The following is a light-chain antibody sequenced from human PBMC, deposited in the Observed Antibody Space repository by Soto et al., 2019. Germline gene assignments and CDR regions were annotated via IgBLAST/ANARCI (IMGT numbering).Light chain of an antibody. CDR1: QSVSSY. J-gene: IGKJ5*01. CDR2: DAS. V-gene: IGKV3-11*01. Sequence: EILLTQSPATLSLSPGERATLSCRASQSVSSYLAWYQQKPGQAPRLLIYDASNRATGIPARFSGSGSGTDFTLTISSLEPEDFAVYYCQQRSNWPLTCGQGTRLEIK. CDR3: QQRSNWPLT.